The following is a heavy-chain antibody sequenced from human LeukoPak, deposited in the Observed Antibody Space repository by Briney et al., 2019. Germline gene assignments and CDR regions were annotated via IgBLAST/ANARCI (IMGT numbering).Heavy chain of an antibody. V-gene: IGHV4-30-4*01. CDR2: IYYSGST. J-gene: IGHJ3*02. CDR1: GGSISSGDYY. D-gene: IGHD3-22*01. CDR3: ARRANSGFDAFDI. Sequence: PSETLSLTCTVSGGSISSGDYYWSWIRQPPGKGLEWIGYIYYSGSTYYNPSLKSRVTISVDTSKNQFSLKLSSVTAADTAVYYCARRANSGFDAFDIWGQGTMVTVSS.